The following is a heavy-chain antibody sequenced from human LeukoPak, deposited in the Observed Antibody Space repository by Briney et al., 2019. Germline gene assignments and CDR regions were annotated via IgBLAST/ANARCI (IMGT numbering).Heavy chain of an antibody. V-gene: IGHV4-39*01. CDR2: IYYSGST. Sequence: SETLSLTCTVSGGSISSSSYYWGWIRQPPGKGLEWIRSIYYSGSTYYNPSLKSRVTISVDTSKNQFSLKLSSVTAADTAVYYCARGRRVAVAGRTNWFDPWGQGTLVTVSS. J-gene: IGHJ5*02. D-gene: IGHD6-19*01. CDR3: ARGRRVAVAGRTNWFDP. CDR1: GGSISSSSYY.